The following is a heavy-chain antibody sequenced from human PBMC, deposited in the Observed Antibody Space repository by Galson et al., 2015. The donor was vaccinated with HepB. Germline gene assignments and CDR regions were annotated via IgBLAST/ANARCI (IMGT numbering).Heavy chain of an antibody. CDR1: GYTFTSYA. J-gene: IGHJ5*02. D-gene: IGHD3-10*01. CDR3: ARVSDTLVRGVTNWFDP. V-gene: IGHV1-3*04. Sequence: SVKVSCKASGYTFTSYAMHWVRQAPGQKLEWMGWINTGNGNTKYSQKFQGRVTITRDTSASTAYMELSSLRSEDTAVYYCARVSDTLVRGVTNWFDPWGQGTLVTVSS. CDR2: INTGNGNT.